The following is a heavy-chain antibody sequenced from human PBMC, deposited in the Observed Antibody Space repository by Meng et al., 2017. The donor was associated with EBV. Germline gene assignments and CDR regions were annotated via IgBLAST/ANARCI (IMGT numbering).Heavy chain of an antibody. CDR2: IIPIFGTA. J-gene: IGHJ4*02. D-gene: IGHD6-13*01. Sequence: VQLVPSGGEVKKPGSSGKVSCKASGGTFSSYAISWVRQAPGQGLEWMGGIIPIFGTANYAQKFQGRVTITADKSTSTAYMELSSLRSEDTAVYYCARAEIAAAGRLDYWGQGTLVTVSS. V-gene: IGHV1-69*06. CDR3: ARAEIAAAGRLDY. CDR1: GGTFSSYA.